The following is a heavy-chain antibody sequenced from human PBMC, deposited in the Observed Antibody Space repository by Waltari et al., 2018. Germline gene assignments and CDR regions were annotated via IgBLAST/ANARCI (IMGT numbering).Heavy chain of an antibody. D-gene: IGHD3-10*01. J-gene: IGHJ5*02. V-gene: IGHV3-7*03. CDR2: IKHDGSEK. Sequence: EVQLVESGGGVVQPGGSLRLSCAASGFTFSSYWMSWDRQAPGKGLEWVANIKHDGSEKYYVDSVKGRFTITRDNAKNSLYLQMNSLRAEDTAVYYCASGSLSGSGSSGWFDPWGQGTLVTVSS. CDR3: ASGSLSGSGSSGWFDP. CDR1: GFTFSSYW.